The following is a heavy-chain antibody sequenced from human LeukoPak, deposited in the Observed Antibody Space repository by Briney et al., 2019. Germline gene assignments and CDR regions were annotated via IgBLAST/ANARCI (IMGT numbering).Heavy chain of an antibody. CDR3: SSSSPTSYSDY. CDR1: GFSVGSNY. J-gene: IGHJ4*02. D-gene: IGHD6-13*01. CDR2: IFSRGST. Sequence: GGSLRLSCAASGFSVGSNYMNWVHQAPGKGLECVSVIFSRGSTYYADSVKGRFTISRHNSENTLYLQMNSLRVEDTAVYYCSSSSPTSYSDYWGQGTLVTVSS. V-gene: IGHV3-53*04.